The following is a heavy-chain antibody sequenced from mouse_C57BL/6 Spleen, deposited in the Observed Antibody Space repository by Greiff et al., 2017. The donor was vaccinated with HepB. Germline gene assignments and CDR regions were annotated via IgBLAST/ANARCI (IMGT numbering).Heavy chain of an antibody. D-gene: IGHD1-1*01. Sequence: QVQLQQPGAELVKPGASVKLSCKASGYTFTSYWMHWVKQRPGQGLEWIGMIHPNSGSTNYNEKFKSKATLTVDKSSSTAYMQLSSLTSEDSAVYYCARSRDLLLLEGFAYWGQGTLVTVSA. V-gene: IGHV1-64*01. J-gene: IGHJ3*01. CDR1: GYTFTSYW. CDR3: ARSRDLLLLEGFAY. CDR2: IHPNSGST.